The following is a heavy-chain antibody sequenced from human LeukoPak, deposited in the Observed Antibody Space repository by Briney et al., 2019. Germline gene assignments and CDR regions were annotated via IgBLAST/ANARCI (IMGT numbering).Heavy chain of an antibody. J-gene: IGHJ4*02. D-gene: IGHD6-19*01. V-gene: IGHV5-51*01. CDR1: GYSFTTYF. CDR2: IYPGDSDT. CDR3: ARRRYTSGPDY. Sequence: PGESLKISCKSSGYSFTTYFIVWVRQMPGKGLEWMGIIYPGDSDTRYSPSFQGQATISADKSISTAYLQWSSLKASDTAMYYCARRRYTSGPDYWGQGTLVTVSS.